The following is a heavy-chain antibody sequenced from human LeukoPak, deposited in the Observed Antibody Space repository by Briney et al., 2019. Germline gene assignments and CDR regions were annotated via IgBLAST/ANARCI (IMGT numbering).Heavy chain of an antibody. CDR1: GGTFSKYV. Sequence: WVKVSCKASGGTFSKYVVSWVRAAPGQGLEWVGGIIPLLGTPNYTQKFQCRVTITADESMTTAYMELSSLRPEDTAVYYCARDDKTSGSYEPYDMDVWGKGTTVTVSS. CDR3: ARDDKTSGSYEPYDMDV. V-gene: IGHV1-69*01. CDR2: IIPLLGTP. D-gene: IGHD1-26*01. J-gene: IGHJ6*03.